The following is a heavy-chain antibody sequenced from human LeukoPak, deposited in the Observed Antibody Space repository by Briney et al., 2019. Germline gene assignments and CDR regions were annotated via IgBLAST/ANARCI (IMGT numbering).Heavy chain of an antibody. Sequence: GGSLRLSCAASGFTFSSYSMNWVRQAPGKGLEWLSYISSTSSAIYYADSLKGRFTISRDNAKNSLYLQMNSLRAEDTAVYHCARVIGSYGDSAYWGQGTLVTVSS. CDR2: ISSTSSAI. D-gene: IGHD3-16*01. V-gene: IGHV3-48*04. CDR3: ARVIGSYGDSAY. J-gene: IGHJ4*02. CDR1: GFTFSSYS.